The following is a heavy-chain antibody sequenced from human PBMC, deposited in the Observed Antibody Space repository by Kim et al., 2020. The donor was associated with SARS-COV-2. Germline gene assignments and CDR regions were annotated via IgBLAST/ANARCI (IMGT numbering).Heavy chain of an antibody. CDR3: ARDPHYGGNSGRRFDF. V-gene: IGHV3-30*01. D-gene: IGHD2-21*02. J-gene: IGHJ4*02. Sequence: SVRGRFTISRDNSKNTLYLQMNSLRSEDTAVYYCARDPHYGGNSGRRFDFWGQGSLVTVSS.